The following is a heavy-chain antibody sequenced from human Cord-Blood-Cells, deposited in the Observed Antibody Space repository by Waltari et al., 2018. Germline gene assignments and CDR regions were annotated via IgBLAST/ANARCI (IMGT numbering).Heavy chain of an antibody. CDR3: ARAQWNVDIAMVFDY. Sequence: GKGLEWVAVIWYDGSNKYYADSVKGRFTISRDNSKNTLYLQMNSLRAEDTAVYYCARAQWNVDIAMVFDYWGQGTLVTVSS. V-gene: IGHV3-33*01. D-gene: IGHD5-18*01. J-gene: IGHJ4*02. CDR2: IWYDGSNK.